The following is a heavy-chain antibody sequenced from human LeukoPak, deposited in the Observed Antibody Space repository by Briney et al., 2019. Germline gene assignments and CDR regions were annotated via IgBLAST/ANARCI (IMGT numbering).Heavy chain of an antibody. CDR3: VGGHDYTWGNPDY. Sequence: SETLSLTCAVSGVSLSDYWWSSIPQSPGKGLEWIGEIFDSGYTNYNPSLNNRVPISVDTSKSQFSLNLRSLTAADTAVYYRVGGHDYTWGNPDYWGQGTQVTVAS. V-gene: IGHV4-34*01. CDR1: GVSLSDYW. CDR2: IFDSGYT. D-gene: IGHD3-16*01. J-gene: IGHJ4*02.